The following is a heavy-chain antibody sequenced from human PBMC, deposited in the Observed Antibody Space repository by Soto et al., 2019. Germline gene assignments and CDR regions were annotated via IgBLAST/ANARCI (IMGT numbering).Heavy chain of an antibody. V-gene: IGHV3-73*01. CDR3: STLTGAATVTTTFDY. J-gene: IGHJ4*02. D-gene: IGHD4-4*01. CDR1: GFTFSGST. CDR2: ITSKAKNYAT. Sequence: ESGGGLVQPGGSLKLSCVASGFTFSGSTIHWVRQASGKGLEWVGHITSKAKNYATVYGASVKGRFTISRDDSKNTAYLQMNSLKTEDTAVYFCSTLTGAATVTTTFDYWGQGTLVTVSS.